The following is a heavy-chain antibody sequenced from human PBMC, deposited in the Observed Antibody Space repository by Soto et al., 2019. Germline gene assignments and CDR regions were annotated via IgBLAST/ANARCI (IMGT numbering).Heavy chain of an antibody. CDR2: IWYDGSNK. Sequence: SLRLSCAASGFTFSSYGMHWVRQAPGKGLEWVAVIWYDGSNKYYADSVKGRFTISRDNSKNTLYLQMNSLRAEDTAVYYCARARPAYYFDYWGQGTLVTVSS. V-gene: IGHV3-33*01. J-gene: IGHJ4*02. CDR1: GFTFSSYG. CDR3: ARARPAYYFDY.